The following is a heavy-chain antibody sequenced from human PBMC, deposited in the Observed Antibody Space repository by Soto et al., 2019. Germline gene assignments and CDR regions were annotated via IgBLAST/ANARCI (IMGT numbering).Heavy chain of an antibody. CDR2: ISGSGGRT. Sequence: EVQLLESGGGLVQPGGSLRLSCAASGFTFSSYAMSWVRQAPGKGPEWVSGISGSGGRTDYADSVKGRFTISRDNSKNTLYLQMNSLGAEDTAVYYCATRGFCISTRCLADYYGMDVWGQGTTVTVSS. CDR3: ATRGFCISTRCLADYYGMDV. V-gene: IGHV3-23*01. CDR1: GFTFSSYA. D-gene: IGHD2-2*01. J-gene: IGHJ6*02.